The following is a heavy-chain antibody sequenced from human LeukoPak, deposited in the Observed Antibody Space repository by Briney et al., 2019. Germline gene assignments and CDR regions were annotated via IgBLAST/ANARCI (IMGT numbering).Heavy chain of an antibody. Sequence: GGSLRLSCAASGFTFSSYAMHWVRQAPGKGLEWVAVISYDGSNEYYADSVKGRFSISRDNSKNTLYLQMNSLRAEDTAVYYSGAGYYGSGIDYWGQGTLVTVSS. V-gene: IGHV3-30-3*01. CDR1: GFTFSSYA. CDR2: ISYDGSNE. D-gene: IGHD3-10*01. J-gene: IGHJ4*02. CDR3: GAGYYGSGIDY.